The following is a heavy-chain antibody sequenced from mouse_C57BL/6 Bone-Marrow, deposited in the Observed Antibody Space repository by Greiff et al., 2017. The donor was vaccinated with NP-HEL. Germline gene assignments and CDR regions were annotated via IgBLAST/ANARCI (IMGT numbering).Heavy chain of an antibody. J-gene: IGHJ2*01. CDR1: GFTFSDYY. CDR2: ISNGGGST. D-gene: IGHD1-1*01. V-gene: IGHV5-12*01. Sequence: EVQLVESGGGLVQPGGSLKLSCAASGFTFSDYYMYWVRQTPEKRLEWVAYISNGGGSTYYPDTVKGRFTISRDNAKNTLYVQMSRLKSEDTAMNYCAREGYGSSCFDYWGQGTTLTVSS. CDR3: AREGYGSSCFDY.